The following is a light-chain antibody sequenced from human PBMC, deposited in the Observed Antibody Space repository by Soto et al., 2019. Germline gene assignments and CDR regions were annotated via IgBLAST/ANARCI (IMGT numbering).Light chain of an antibody. CDR2: GAS. Sequence: EIVLTQSAATLSLSLGERATLSCRASQTVGGRYLAWFQQKPGQTPRLLIYGASTRAAGVPDRFSGSGSGTDFSLTINRLXPEDFAVYYCLQYVSSPWTFGQGTKVEV. CDR3: LQYVSSPWT. V-gene: IGKV3-20*01. J-gene: IGKJ1*01. CDR1: QTVGGRY.